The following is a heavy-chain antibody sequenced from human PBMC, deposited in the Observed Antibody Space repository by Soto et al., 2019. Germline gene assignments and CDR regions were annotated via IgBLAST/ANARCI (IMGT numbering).Heavy chain of an antibody. V-gene: IGHV4-4*02. CDR2: IYHSGST. J-gene: IGHJ5*02. CDR3: ARVVFHDCIWGSYRYPWFDP. D-gene: IGHD3-16*02. CDR1: SGSISSSNW. Sequence: PSETLSLTCAVSSGSISSSNWWSWVRQPPGKGLEWIGEIYHSGSTNYNPSLKSRVTISVDKSKNQFSLKLSSVTAADTAVYYCARVVFHDCIWGSYRYPWFDPWGQGTLVTVSS.